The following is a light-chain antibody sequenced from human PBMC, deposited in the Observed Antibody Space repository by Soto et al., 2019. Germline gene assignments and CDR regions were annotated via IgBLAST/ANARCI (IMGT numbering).Light chain of an antibody. J-gene: IGKJ1*01. V-gene: IGKV3-20*01. CDR2: GAS. CDR3: HQYGSSPRT. CDR1: QSVSSNF. Sequence: EIVLTQSPGTLSLSPGDRATLSCRASQSVSSNFLAWYQQKPGQAPRLLIYGASIRATGIPDRFSGSGSGTYFTLTIRILEPEDFAMYFCHQYGSSPRTFGQGTKVEIK.